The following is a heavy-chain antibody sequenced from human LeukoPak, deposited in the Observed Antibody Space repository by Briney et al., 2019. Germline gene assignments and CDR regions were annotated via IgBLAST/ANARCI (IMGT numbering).Heavy chain of an antibody. V-gene: IGHV3-30*04. D-gene: IGHD1-26*01. CDR1: GFTFSSYA. Sequence: GGSLRLSCAASGFTFSSYAMHWVRQAPGKGLEWVAVISYDGSNKYYADSVKGRFTISRDNSKNTLYLQMNSLRAEDTAVYYCARKSGSYDYYYYMDVWGKGTTVTVS. CDR2: ISYDGSNK. J-gene: IGHJ6*03. CDR3: ARKSGSYDYYYYMDV.